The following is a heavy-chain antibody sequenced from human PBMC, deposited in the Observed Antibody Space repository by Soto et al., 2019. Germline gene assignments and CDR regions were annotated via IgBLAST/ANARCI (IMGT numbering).Heavy chain of an antibody. J-gene: IGHJ5*02. D-gene: IGHD6-19*01. Sequence: SQTLSLTCAISGESVSSNSAAWNWIRQSPSRGLEWLGRTYYRSKWYNDYAVSVKSRITINPDTSKNQFSLQLNSVTPEDTAVYYCARDAGIAVAGTRLKWFDPWGQGTLVTVSS. CDR1: GESVSSNSAA. V-gene: IGHV6-1*01. CDR2: TYYRSKWYN. CDR3: ARDAGIAVAGTRLKWFDP.